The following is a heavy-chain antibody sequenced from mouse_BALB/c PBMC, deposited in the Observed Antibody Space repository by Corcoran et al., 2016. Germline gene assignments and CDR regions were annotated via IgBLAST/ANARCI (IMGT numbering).Heavy chain of an antibody. CDR1: GFNIKDNY. J-gene: IGHJ3*01. CDR2: IDPANGNT. Sequence: EVQLQQSGAELVKPGASVKLSCTASGFNIKDNYMHWVKQRPEQGLEWIGRIDPANGNTKYDPKFQGKATITADTSSNTAYRQRSSLTSEDTAVYYCVYGNYDAWFAYWGQGTLVTVSA. CDR3: VYGNYDAWFAY. D-gene: IGHD2-1*01. V-gene: IGHV14-3*02.